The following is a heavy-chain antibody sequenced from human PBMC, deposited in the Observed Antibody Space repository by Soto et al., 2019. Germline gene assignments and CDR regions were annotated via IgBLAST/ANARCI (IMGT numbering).Heavy chain of an antibody. CDR2: IYHSRST. CDR3: ARHALPYSGGYSCEGDN. V-gene: IGHV4-4*02. D-gene: IGHD2-21*01. Sequence: PSETLSLTCAFSGGSISSSNWWTWVRQPPGKGLEWIGEIYHSRSTDYTPSLRSRVTMSIDKSKNQFSLKLSSVTAADTAVYYWARHALPYSGGYSCEGDNWAKGTLVPVS. CDR1: GGSISSSNW. J-gene: IGHJ4*02.